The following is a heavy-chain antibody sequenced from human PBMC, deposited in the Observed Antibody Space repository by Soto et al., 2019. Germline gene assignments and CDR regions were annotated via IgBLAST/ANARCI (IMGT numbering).Heavy chain of an antibody. J-gene: IGHJ4*02. D-gene: IGHD6-13*01. Sequence: QVQLVQSGAEVKKPGASVKVSCKASGYTFTSYGISWVRQAPGQGLEWMGWISAYNGNTNYAQKLQGRVTMTTDTSPSTAYMELRSLISDDTAVYYCARLEYSYSVGHTAAGILNWGQGTLVTVFS. V-gene: IGHV1-18*01. CDR2: ISAYNGNT. CDR3: ARLEYSYSVGHTAAGILN. CDR1: GYTFTSYG.